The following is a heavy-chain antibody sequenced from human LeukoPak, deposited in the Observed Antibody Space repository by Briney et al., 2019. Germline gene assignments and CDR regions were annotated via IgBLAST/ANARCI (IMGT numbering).Heavy chain of an antibody. J-gene: IGHJ4*02. CDR2: IYYSGST. D-gene: IGHD1-1*01. Sequence: SETLSLTCTVSGGSISSYYWSWIRQPPGKGLEWIGYIYYSGSTNYNPSLESRVTISVDTSKNQFSLKLSSVTAADTAVYYCARHGYPDWGQGTLVTVPS. CDR1: GGSISSYY. CDR3: ARHGYPD. V-gene: IGHV4-59*08.